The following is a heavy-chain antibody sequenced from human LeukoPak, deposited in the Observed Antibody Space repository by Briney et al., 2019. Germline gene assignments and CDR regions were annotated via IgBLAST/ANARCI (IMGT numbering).Heavy chain of an antibody. CDR1: GGSITSYY. D-gene: IGHD5-18*01. CDR3: ARGHSNTYGQNSDY. CDR2: IYYTGST. V-gene: IGHV4-59*01. J-gene: IGHJ4*02. Sequence: SETLSLTCTVSGGSITSYYWSCIRQPPGKGLEWIGYIYYTGSTNYTPSLKGGFTISVDTSKTQLSLKLPSVTTADTAVYYGARGHSNTYGQNSDYWGQGTLVTVSS.